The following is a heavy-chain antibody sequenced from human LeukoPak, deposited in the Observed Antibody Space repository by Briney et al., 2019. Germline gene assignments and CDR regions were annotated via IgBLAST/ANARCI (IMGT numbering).Heavy chain of an antibody. CDR1: GFTFSSYA. J-gene: IGHJ4*02. V-gene: IGHV3-30*04. CDR3: ARDVPYYYDSSGYFDY. Sequence: GGSLRLSCAASGFTFSSYAMHWVRQAPGKGLEWVAVISYDGSNKYYADSVKGRFTISRDNSKNTLYLRMNSLRAEDTAVYYCARDVPYYYDSSGYFDYWGQGTLVTVSS. D-gene: IGHD3-22*01. CDR2: ISYDGSNK.